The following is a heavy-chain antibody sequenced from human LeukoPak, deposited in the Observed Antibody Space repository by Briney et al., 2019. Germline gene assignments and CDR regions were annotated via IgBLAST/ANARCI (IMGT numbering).Heavy chain of an antibody. D-gene: IGHD2-21*02. Sequence: GGSLRLSCAASGFTFSSNYMSWVRQAPGKGLEWVSVIYSGGSTYYADSVKGRFTISRDNSKNTLYLQMNSLRAEDTAVYYCARARGDFLWYYYYGMDVWGQGTTVTVSS. CDR2: IYSGGST. V-gene: IGHV3-66*01. J-gene: IGHJ6*02. CDR3: ARARGDFLWYYYYGMDV. CDR1: GFTFSSNY.